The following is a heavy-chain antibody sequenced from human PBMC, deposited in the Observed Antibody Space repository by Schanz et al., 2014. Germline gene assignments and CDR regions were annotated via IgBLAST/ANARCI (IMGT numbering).Heavy chain of an antibody. CDR1: GYTFTSYG. CDR2: IIPILGIA. V-gene: IGHV1-69*04. Sequence: QVQLVQSGAEVKKPGASVKVSCKASGYTFTSYGISWVRQAPGQGLEWMGRIIPILGIANYAQNFQGRVTNTADKSTSTAYMDLSSLRPEDTAVYYCARVDSGYDSHLYYYYYYMDVWGKGTTVTVSS. CDR3: ARVDSGYDSHLYYYYYYMDV. J-gene: IGHJ6*03. D-gene: IGHD5-12*01.